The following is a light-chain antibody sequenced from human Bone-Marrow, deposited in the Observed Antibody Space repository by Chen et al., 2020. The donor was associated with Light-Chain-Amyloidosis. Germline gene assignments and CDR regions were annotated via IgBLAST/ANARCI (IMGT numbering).Light chain of an antibody. CDR3: NSRDSSGNHVV. CDR1: SLRSYY. CDR2: GKN. J-gene: IGLJ2*01. Sequence: SSELTQDPAVSVALGQTVRLTCQGDSLRSYYVSWYQQKPGQAPVLVIYGKNNRPSGIPDRFSGSSSGNTASLTITGAQAEDEADYYCNSRDSSGNHVVFGGGTKLTVL. V-gene: IGLV3-19*01.